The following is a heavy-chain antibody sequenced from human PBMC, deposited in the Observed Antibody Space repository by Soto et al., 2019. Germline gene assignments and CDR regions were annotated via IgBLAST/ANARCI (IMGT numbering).Heavy chain of an antibody. CDR3: ARPLPYYDFWSGSRKGYYFDY. V-gene: IGHV5-51*01. D-gene: IGHD3-3*01. CDR1: GYGFTSYW. CDR2: IYPGDSDT. J-gene: IGHJ4*02. Sequence: PGESLKLSCKGSGYGFTSYWIGCVRQMPGKALEWMGIIYPGDSDTRYSPSFQGQVTISADKSISTAYLQWSSLKASDTAMYYCARPLPYYDFWSGSRKGYYFDYWGQGTLVTVSS.